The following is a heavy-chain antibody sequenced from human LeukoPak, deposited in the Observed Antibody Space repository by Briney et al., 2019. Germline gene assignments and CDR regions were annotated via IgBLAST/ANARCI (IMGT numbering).Heavy chain of an antibody. CDR1: GGSISSSSYY. J-gene: IGHJ5*02. CDR2: IYYSGST. D-gene: IGHD2-2*02. V-gene: IGHV4-39*07. Sequence: SETLSLTCTVSGGSISSSSYYWGWIRQPPGKGLEWIGSIYYSGSTYYNPSLKSRVTISVDTSKNQFSLKLSSVTAADTAVYYCARGTGQLLYEHWFDPWGQGTLVTVSS. CDR3: ARGTGQLLYEHWFDP.